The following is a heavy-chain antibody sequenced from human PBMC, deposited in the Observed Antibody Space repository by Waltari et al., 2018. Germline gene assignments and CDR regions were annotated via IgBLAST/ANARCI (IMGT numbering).Heavy chain of an antibody. V-gene: IGHV3-64*01. CDR1: GFTFSSSA. CDR2: ITSDGGYT. Sequence: EVQLVESGGGLVQPGGSLRLSCAASGFTFSSSAMHWVRQAPGKGLEYVSAITSDGGYTYYANSVKGRFRISRDNSKNTLYLQMGSLRAEDMAVYYCATAETTGYYAYWGQGTLVTVS. D-gene: IGHD3-22*01. J-gene: IGHJ4*02. CDR3: ATAETTGYYAY.